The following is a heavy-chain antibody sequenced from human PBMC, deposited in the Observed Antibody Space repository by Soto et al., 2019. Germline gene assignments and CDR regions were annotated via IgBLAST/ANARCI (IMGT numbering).Heavy chain of an antibody. CDR2: IYPGDSDT. J-gene: IGHJ4*02. CDR3: ARKDSSSAFDY. Sequence: GASLKISCNGSCYSFTTYWIGWVLQMPGKGLEWMGIIYPGDSDTRYSPSFQGQVTISADKYISTAYLQWSSLKASDTAMYYCARKDSSSAFDYWGQGTLVTVSS. CDR1: CYSFTTYW. D-gene: IGHD3-22*01. V-gene: IGHV5-51*01.